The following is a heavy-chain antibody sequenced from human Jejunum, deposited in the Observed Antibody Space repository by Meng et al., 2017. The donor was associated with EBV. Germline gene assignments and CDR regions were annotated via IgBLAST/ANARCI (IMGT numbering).Heavy chain of an antibody. V-gene: IGHV3-23*04. J-gene: IGHJ5*02. CDR3: AKLTRA. CDR2: ITDSGGST. CDR1: GFTFNSHT. Sequence: EGQRVESGGGLVQPGGSLRLSCAASGFTFNSHTMSWVRQAPGKGLEWVSAITDSGGSTYYTDSVKGRFTISRDNSKNTLYLQMNSLRAEDTAVYYCAKLTRAWGQGTLVTVPS.